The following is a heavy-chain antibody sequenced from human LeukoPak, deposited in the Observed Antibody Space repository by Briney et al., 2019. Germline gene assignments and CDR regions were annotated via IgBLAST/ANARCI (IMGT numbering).Heavy chain of an antibody. V-gene: IGHV4-34*01. CDR3: ARLRLGIAAAGTLYYYYMDV. Sequence: KPSETLSLTCAVYGGSFSGYYWSWIRQPPGKGLEWIGEINHSGSTNYNPSLKSRVTISVDTSKNQFSLKLSSVTAADTAVYYCARLRLGIAAAGTLYYYYMDVWGKGTTVTISS. CDR2: INHSGST. D-gene: IGHD6-13*01. CDR1: GGSFSGYY. J-gene: IGHJ6*03.